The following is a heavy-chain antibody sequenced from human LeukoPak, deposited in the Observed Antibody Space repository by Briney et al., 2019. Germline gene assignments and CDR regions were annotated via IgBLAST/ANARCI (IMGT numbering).Heavy chain of an antibody. Sequence: ASVKVSCKASGYTFTSYDINWVRQATGQGLEWMGWMNPNSGNTGYAQKFQGRVTMTRNTSISTAYMELSSLRAEDTAVYYCAKDVVTNYYDSSGHFDYWGQGTLVTVFS. V-gene: IGHV1-8*01. J-gene: IGHJ4*02. CDR3: AKDVVTNYYDSSGHFDY. D-gene: IGHD3-22*01. CDR2: MNPNSGNT. CDR1: GYTFTSYD.